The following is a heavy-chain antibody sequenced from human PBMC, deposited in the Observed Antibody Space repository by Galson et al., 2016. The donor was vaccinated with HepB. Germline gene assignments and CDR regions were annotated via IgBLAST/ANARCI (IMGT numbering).Heavy chain of an antibody. J-gene: IGHJ4*02. D-gene: IGHD1-26*01. CDR1: GFSFSNYG. Sequence: SLRLSCAASGFSFSNYGMHWVRQAPGKGLEWVAVVSSGGTTQYYADSVKGRLTISRDNSKSTLYLQMGSLRIDATAVYYCAREGGTSGTYRYSFDYWGQGTRGTVSS. CDR3: AREGGTSGTYRYSFDY. V-gene: IGHV3-30*03. CDR2: VSSGGTTQ.